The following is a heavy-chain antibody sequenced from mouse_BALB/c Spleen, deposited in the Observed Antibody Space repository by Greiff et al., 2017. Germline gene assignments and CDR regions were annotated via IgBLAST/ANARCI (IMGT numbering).Heavy chain of an antibody. CDR2: ISSGGSYT. D-gene: IGHD2-2*01. J-gene: IGHJ2*01. V-gene: IGHV5-9-3*01. CDR3: ARRGYHYFDY. Sequence: EVQLVESGGGLVKPGGSLKLSCAASGFTFSSYAMSWVRQTPEKRLEWVATISSGGSYTYYPDSVKGRFTISRDNAKNTLYLQMSSLRSEDTAMYYCARRGYHYFDYGGQGTTLTVSS. CDR1: GFTFSSYA.